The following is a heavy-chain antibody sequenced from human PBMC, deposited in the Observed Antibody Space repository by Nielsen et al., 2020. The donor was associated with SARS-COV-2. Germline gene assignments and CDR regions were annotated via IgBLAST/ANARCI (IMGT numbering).Heavy chain of an antibody. CDR3: ARGVDGDYTYYFDY. CDR1: GFTFSSYA. Sequence: GGSLRLSCAASGFTFSSYAMHWVRQAPGKGLEWVAVISYDGSNKYYADSVKGRFTISRDNSKNTLYLQMNSLRAEDTAVYYCARGVDGDYTYYFDYWGQGTLVTVSS. CDR2: ISYDGSNK. D-gene: IGHD4-17*01. V-gene: IGHV3-30-3*01. J-gene: IGHJ4*02.